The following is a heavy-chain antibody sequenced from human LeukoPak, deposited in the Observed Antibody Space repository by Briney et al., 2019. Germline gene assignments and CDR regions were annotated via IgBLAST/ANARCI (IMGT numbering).Heavy chain of an antibody. V-gene: IGHV4-30-4*01. CDR1: GGSISSSNW. Sequence: SETLSLTCAVSGGSISSSNWWSWVRQPPGKGLEWIGYIYYSGSTYYNPSLKSRVTISVDTSKNQFSLKLSSVTAADTAVYYCARVGVLLWFGELVGAFDIWGQGTMVTVSS. CDR2: IYYSGST. D-gene: IGHD3-10*01. CDR3: ARVGVLLWFGELVGAFDI. J-gene: IGHJ3*02.